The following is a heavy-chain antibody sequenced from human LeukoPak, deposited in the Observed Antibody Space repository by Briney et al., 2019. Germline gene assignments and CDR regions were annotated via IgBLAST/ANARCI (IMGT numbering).Heavy chain of an antibody. V-gene: IGHV3-23*01. Sequence: GGSLRLSCAVSGITLSNYGMSWVRQAPGKGLEWVAGISDSGGSTNYADSVKGRFTISRDNPKNTLYLQMNSLTVEDTAVYYCAKSPRSAADNWFDPWGQGTLVTVSS. D-gene: IGHD6-13*01. CDR1: GITLSNYG. CDR3: AKSPRSAADNWFDP. J-gene: IGHJ5*02. CDR2: ISDSGGST.